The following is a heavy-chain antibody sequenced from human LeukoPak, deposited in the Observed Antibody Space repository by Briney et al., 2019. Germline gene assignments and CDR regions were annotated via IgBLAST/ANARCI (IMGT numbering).Heavy chain of an antibody. V-gene: IGHV3-74*01. CDR3: ARDAEWELLLQIDY. CDR2: VNSDGSWT. J-gene: IGHJ4*02. Sequence: GGSLRLSCAASGNYWMHWVRQAPGKGLVWVSHVNSDGSWTTYADSVKGRFTISRDNSKNTLYLQMNSLRAEDTAVYYCARDAEWELLLQIDYWGQGTLVAVSS. CDR1: GNYW. D-gene: IGHD1-26*01.